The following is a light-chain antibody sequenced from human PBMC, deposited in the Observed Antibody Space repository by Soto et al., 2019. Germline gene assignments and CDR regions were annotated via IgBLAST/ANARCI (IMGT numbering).Light chain of an antibody. CDR2: EVS. Sequence: QSALTQPASVSGSPGQSITISCTGTSSDVGGYKYVSWYQQHPGKAPKLMMYEVSNRPSGVSNRFSGSKSGNTASLTISGLQAEDEADYYCSSYTSNTTPVFGTGTKLTVL. CDR1: SSDVGGYKY. J-gene: IGLJ1*01. V-gene: IGLV2-14*01. CDR3: SSYTSNTTPV.